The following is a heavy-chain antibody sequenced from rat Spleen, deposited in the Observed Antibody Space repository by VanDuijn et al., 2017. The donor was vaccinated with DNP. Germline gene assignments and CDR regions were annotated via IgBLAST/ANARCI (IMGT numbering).Heavy chain of an antibody. CDR2: ISTSGGST. Sequence: EVQLVESGGGLVQPGRSMKLSCAASGFTFSSFPMAWVRQAPTKGLEWVATISTSGGSTYYRDSVKGRFIISRDNAKNTLYLQVSSLRSEDTATYYCARDYGSYPYYFDYWGQGVMVTVSS. CDR1: GFTFSSFP. CDR3: ARDYGSYPYYFDY. J-gene: IGHJ2*01. V-gene: IGHV5-46*01. D-gene: IGHD1-3*01.